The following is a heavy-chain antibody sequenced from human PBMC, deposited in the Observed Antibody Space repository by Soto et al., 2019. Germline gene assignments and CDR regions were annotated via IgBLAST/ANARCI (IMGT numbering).Heavy chain of an antibody. CDR1: GGSISSSSYY. V-gene: IGHV4-39*01. J-gene: IGHJ4*02. CDR2: IYYSGST. Sequence: PSETLSLTCTVSGGSISSSSYYWGWIRLPPGKGLEWIGSIYYSGSTYYNPSLKSRVTISVDTSKNQFSLKLSSVTAADTAVYYCASYSSGWTGFDYWGQGTLVTVSS. D-gene: IGHD6-19*01. CDR3: ASYSSGWTGFDY.